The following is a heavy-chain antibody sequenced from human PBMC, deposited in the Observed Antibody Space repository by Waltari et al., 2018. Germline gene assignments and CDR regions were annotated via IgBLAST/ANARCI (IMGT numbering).Heavy chain of an antibody. D-gene: IGHD6-13*01. CDR1: GYNFNDYG. Sequence: QVQLVQSGAEVRKPGASVEVSCKTFGYNFNDYGVSWVRQAPGQGLEWMGWVTASIDRANTGRWFQCRLTMTAHPSTTTADMGLKSLTSDDTAVYFCARAPCRVLSINWYYFDAWGQGTLVTVSS. V-gene: IGHV1-18*01. CDR3: ARAPCRVLSINWYYFDA. J-gene: IGHJ4*02. CDR2: VTASIDRA.